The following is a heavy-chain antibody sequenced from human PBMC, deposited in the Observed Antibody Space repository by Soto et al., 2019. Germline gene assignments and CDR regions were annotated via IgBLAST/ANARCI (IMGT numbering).Heavy chain of an antibody. V-gene: IGHV3-30*03. D-gene: IGHD2-15*01. Sequence: GGSLRLSCAASGFTFSSYGMHWVRQAPGKGLEWVAVISYDGSNKYYADSVKGRFTISRDNSKNTLYLQMNSLRAEDTAVYYCARVGYCSGGSCYSVPVFDYWGQGTLVTVSS. CDR3: ARVGYCSGGSCYSVPVFDY. CDR2: ISYDGSNK. J-gene: IGHJ4*02. CDR1: GFTFSSYG.